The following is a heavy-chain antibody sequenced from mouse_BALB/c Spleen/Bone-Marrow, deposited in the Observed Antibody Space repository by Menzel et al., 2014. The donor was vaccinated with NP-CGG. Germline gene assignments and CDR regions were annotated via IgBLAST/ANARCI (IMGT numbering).Heavy chain of an antibody. Sequence: VQLTESGAELVKPGASVKLSCTASGFNIKDTYMYWVKQRPEQGLEWIGRIDPANGNTKYDPKFQDKATITADTSSNTAYLQLSSLTSEDTAVYYCARYYYGSSLFAYWGQGTLVTVSA. CDR3: ARYYYGSSLFAY. D-gene: IGHD1-1*01. CDR1: GFNIKDTY. J-gene: IGHJ3*01. V-gene: IGHV14-3*02. CDR2: IDPANGNT.